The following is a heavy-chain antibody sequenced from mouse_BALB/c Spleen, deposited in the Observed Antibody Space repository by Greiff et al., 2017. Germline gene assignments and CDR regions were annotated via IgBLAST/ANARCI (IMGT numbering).Heavy chain of an antibody. V-gene: IGHV2-6-4*01. Sequence: VMLVESGPGLVAPSQSLSITCTVSGFSLSRYSVHWVRQPPGKGLEWLGMIWGGGSTDYNSALKSRLSISKDNSKSQVFLKMNSLQTDDTAMYYGARSTATLGSWFAYWGQGTLVTVSA. D-gene: IGHD1-2*01. J-gene: IGHJ3*01. CDR1: GFSLSRYS. CDR3: ARSTATLGSWFAY. CDR2: IWGGGST.